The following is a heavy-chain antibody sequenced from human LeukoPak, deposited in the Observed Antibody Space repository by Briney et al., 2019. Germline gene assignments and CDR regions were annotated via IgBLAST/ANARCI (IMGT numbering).Heavy chain of an antibody. V-gene: IGHV1-2*02. D-gene: IGHD6-6*01. Sequence: VASVTVSCKASVYTFTGYNMHWVRQARGPGLEWMGWINPNSGGTNYTQQFQGRVTMTRDTSISTAYMELSRLRSDDTAVYYCASLLGSSSSSFDYWGQGTLVTVSS. J-gene: IGHJ4*02. CDR3: ASLLGSSSSSFDY. CDR2: INPNSGGT. CDR1: VYTFTGYN.